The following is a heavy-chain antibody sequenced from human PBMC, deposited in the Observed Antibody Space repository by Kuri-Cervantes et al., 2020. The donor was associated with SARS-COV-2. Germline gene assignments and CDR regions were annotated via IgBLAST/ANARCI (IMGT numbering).Heavy chain of an antibody. V-gene: IGHV3-7*05. CDR3: ARDRSYYDSGGYYFDL. D-gene: IGHD3-22*01. CDR2: INQDGSEK. J-gene: IGHJ4*02. Sequence: GGSLRLSCAASGFILSRYWMTWVRQAPGKGLEWVANINQDGSEKYYVDSVKGRFTLSRDNAKNSLYLQMNILRVEDTAVYYCARDRSYYDSGGYYFDLWGQGALVTVSS. CDR1: GFILSRYW.